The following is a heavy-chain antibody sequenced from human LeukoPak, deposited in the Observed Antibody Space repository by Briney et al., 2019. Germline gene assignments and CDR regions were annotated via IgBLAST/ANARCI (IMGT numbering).Heavy chain of an antibody. J-gene: IGHJ3*02. CDR2: IYYSGST. Sequence: KPSETLSLTCTVSGGSISSYYWSWIRQPPGKGLEWIGYIYYSGSTNYNPSLKSRVTISVDTSKNQFSLKLSSVTAADTAVYYCARADPEAFDIWGQGTVVTVSS. V-gene: IGHV4-59*01. CDR1: GGSISSYY. CDR3: ARADPEAFDI.